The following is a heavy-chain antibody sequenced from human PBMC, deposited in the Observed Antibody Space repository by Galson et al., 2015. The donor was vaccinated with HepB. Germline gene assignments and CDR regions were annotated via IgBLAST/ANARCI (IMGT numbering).Heavy chain of an antibody. CDR3: AKEDRVVAATRPHYYYYGMDV. Sequence: SLRISCAASGFTFSSYGMHWVRQAPGKGLEWVAVISYDGSNKYYADSVKGRFTISRDNSKNTLYLQMNSLRAEDTAVYYCAKEDRVVAATRPHYYYYGMDVWGQGTTVTVSS. CDR1: GFTFSSYG. D-gene: IGHD2-15*01. V-gene: IGHV3-30*18. CDR2: ISYDGSNK. J-gene: IGHJ6*02.